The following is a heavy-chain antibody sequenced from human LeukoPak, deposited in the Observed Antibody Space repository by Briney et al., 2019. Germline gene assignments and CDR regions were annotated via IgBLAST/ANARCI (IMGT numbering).Heavy chain of an antibody. CDR1: VGTFSSYA. J-gene: IGHJ4*02. D-gene: IGHD2-2*01. V-gene: IGHV1-69*13. CDR2: IIPIFGTA. CDR3: AREPPARGSWYAGAADY. Sequence: ASVKVSCKASVGTFSSYAISWVRQAPGQGLEWMGGIIPIFGTANYAQKFQGRVTITAEESTSTAYMELSSLRSEDTAVYYCAREPPARGSWYAGAADYWGQGTLVTVSS.